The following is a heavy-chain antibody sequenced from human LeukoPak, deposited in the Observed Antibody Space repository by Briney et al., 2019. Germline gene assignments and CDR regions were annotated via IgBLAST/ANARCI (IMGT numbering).Heavy chain of an antibody. Sequence: GGSLRLSCAASGFTFSSYSMNWVRQAPGKGLEWVSSISSSSSYIYYADSVKGRFTISRDNAKNSLYLQMNSLRAEDTAVYYCARDGFAYSSSWYGGNYFDYWGQGTLVTVSS. V-gene: IGHV3-21*01. CDR3: ARDGFAYSSSWYGGNYFDY. CDR1: GFTFSSYS. D-gene: IGHD6-13*01. J-gene: IGHJ4*02. CDR2: ISSSSSYI.